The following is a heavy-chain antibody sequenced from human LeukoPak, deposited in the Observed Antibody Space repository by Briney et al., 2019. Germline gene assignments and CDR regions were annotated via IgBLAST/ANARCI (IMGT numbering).Heavy chain of an antibody. J-gene: IGHJ6*02. Sequence: PGGSLRLSCAASGFTFSSHAMTWVRQAPGKGLEWVSVIYSGGSTYYADSVKGRFTISRDNSKNTLYLQMNSLRAEDTAVYYCARDTVTTHYGMDVWGQGTTVTVSS. CDR1: GFTFSSHA. D-gene: IGHD4-17*01. CDR2: IYSGGST. V-gene: IGHV3-66*01. CDR3: ARDTVTTHYGMDV.